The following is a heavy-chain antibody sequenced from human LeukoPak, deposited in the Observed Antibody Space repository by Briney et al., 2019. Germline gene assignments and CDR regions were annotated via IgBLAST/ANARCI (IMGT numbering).Heavy chain of an antibody. Sequence: GGSLRLSCAASGFTFSSYGMHWVRQAPGEGLEWVAVIWYDGSNKYYADSVKGRFTISRDNSKNTLYLQMNSLRVEDTAVYYCARDEDIGVTAPDYWGQGTLVTVSS. CDR3: ARDEDIGVTAPDY. D-gene: IGHD2-15*01. CDR2: IWYDGSNK. V-gene: IGHV3-33*01. CDR1: GFTFSSYG. J-gene: IGHJ4*02.